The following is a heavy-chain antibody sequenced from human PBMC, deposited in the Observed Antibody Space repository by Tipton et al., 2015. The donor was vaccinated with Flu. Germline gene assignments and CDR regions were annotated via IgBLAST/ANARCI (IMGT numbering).Heavy chain of an antibody. D-gene: IGHD6-19*01. CDR1: GFTFNLYA. V-gene: IGHV3-23*01. J-gene: IGHJ6*02. CDR2: LTRSGGTT. Sequence: CAASGFTFNLYAMTWVRQAPGKGLEWVSSLTRSGGTTYYAGSVRGRFTISRDNSKNIVYMQMNSLRAEDTGTYYCAKGYGSPDVWGQGTTVTVSS. CDR3: AKGYGSPDV.